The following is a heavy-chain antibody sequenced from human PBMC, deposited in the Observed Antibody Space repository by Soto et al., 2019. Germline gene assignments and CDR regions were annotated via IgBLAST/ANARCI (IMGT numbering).Heavy chain of an antibody. V-gene: IGHV1-18*01. J-gene: IGHJ5*02. CDR3: ARDHCSGGSFYYARFDP. CDR1: GYTFTSYG. Sequence: QVQLVQSGAEVKKPGASVKVSCKASGYTFTSYGISWVRQAPGQGLEWMGWISAYNGNTNYAQKLQGRVTMTTDTSTSTAYMELRSLISDNTAVYYCARDHCSGGSFYYARFDPWGQGTLVTVSS. D-gene: IGHD2-15*01. CDR2: ISAYNGNT.